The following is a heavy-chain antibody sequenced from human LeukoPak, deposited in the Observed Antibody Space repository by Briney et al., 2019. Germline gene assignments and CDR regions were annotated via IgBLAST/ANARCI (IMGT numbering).Heavy chain of an antibody. Sequence: SETLSLTCTVSSVSLTNYYWSWIRQPPGKGLEWIGYIPFSGTTNYNPSLKSRVTISVDTSKNQFSLKMTSVTAADTAVYFCARVGSGGAWFDFWGQGTLVTVSS. J-gene: IGHJ4*02. CDR2: IPFSGTT. CDR3: ARVGSGGAWFDF. V-gene: IGHV4-59*01. CDR1: SVSLTNYY. D-gene: IGHD6-19*01.